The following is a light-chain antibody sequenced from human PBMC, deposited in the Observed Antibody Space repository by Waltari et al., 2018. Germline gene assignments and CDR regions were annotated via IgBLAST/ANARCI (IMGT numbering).Light chain of an antibody. CDR2: WAS. CDR1: QSVLYSSNNENY. CDR3: QQYYSSPPT. Sequence: DIVMTQSPDSLAVSLGEGATVNCESSQSVLYSSNNENYLAWYQQKPRQPPKLLISWASIRDSGVPDRFSGSGSGTSFTLTINSLQAEDVATYYCQQYYSSPPTFGQGTKLEIK. J-gene: IGKJ2*01. V-gene: IGKV4-1*01.